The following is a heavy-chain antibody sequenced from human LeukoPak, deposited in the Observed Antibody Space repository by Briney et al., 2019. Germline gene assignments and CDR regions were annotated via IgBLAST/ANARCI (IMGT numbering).Heavy chain of an antibody. Sequence: PGGSLRLSCAASGFTFSSYAMSWVRQAPGKGLEWVSAISGSGGSTYYADSVKGRFTISRDNSKNTLYLQMNSPRAEDTAVYYCAKDSTVTTAYWYFDLWGRGTLVTVSS. CDR1: GFTFSSYA. CDR2: ISGSGGST. D-gene: IGHD4-17*01. V-gene: IGHV3-23*01. CDR3: AKDSTVTTAYWYFDL. J-gene: IGHJ2*01.